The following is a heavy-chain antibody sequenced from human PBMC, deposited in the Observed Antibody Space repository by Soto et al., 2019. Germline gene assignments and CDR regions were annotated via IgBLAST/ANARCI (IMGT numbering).Heavy chain of an antibody. J-gene: IGHJ4*02. Sequence: PSETLSLTCTVSGDSISAYSWSWVRQPPGKGLEWIGNIHYNGNTKYSPSLKSRVTMSVDTSKNHFSLRLISVTAADTAIYFCAREGNLGRWLQPLDFWGQGTLVRVSS. D-gene: IGHD5-12*01. CDR2: IHYNGNT. CDR3: AREGNLGRWLQPLDF. CDR1: GDSISAYS. V-gene: IGHV4-59*01.